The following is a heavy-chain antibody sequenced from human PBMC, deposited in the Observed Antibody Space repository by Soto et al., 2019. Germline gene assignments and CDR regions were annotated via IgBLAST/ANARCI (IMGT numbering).Heavy chain of an antibody. J-gene: IGHJ3*02. CDR3: ARDFVPGRMVRGVSAFDI. V-gene: IGHV1-18*04. D-gene: IGHD3-10*01. CDR2: ISAYNGNT. Sequence: QVQLVQSGAEVKKPGASVKVSCKASGYTFISYGISRVRQAPGQGLEWMGWISAYNGNTNYAQKVQRRVTMTADTSTSTAYMELKILRSDDTAVYYCARDFVPGRMVRGVSAFDIWGQGTMVTVSS. CDR1: GYTFISYG.